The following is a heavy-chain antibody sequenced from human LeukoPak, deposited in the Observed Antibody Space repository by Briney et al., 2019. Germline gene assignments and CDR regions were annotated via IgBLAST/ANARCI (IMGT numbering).Heavy chain of an antibody. V-gene: IGHV3-48*01. CDR1: GFTFSSYS. D-gene: IGHD3-10*01. J-gene: IGHJ6*03. CDR3: ARDQNYYGSGSQNYYYYYYMDV. Sequence: GGSLRLSCAASGFTFSSYSMNWVRQAPGKGLEWVSYISSSSGLIYYADSVKGRFTISRDNAKNSLYLQMNSLRAEDTAVYYCARDQNYYGSGSQNYYYYYYMDVWGKGATVTVSS. CDR2: ISSSSGLI.